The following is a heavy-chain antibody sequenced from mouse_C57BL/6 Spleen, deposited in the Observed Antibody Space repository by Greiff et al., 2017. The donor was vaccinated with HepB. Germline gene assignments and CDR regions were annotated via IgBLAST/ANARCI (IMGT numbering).Heavy chain of an antibody. CDR3: ARGGVTTRFAY. CDR2: ISSGSSTI. Sequence: EVQLVESGGGLVKPGGSLKLSCAASGFTFSDYGMHWVRQAPEKGLEWVAYISSGSSTIYYADTVKGRFNISRDNAKNTLFLQMTSLRSGDTAMYYGARGGVTTRFAYWGQGTLVTVSA. V-gene: IGHV5-17*01. CDR1: GFTFSDYG. D-gene: IGHD2-2*01. J-gene: IGHJ3*01.